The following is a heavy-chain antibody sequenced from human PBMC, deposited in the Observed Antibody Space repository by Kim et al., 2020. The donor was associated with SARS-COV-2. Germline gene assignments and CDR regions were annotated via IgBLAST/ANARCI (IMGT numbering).Heavy chain of an antibody. CDR3: ARASNLIDDFWSGYYRSPFDHYCYYGMDV. CDR1: GGTFSSYA. Sequence: SVKVSCKASGGTFSSYAISWVRQAPGQGLEWMGGIIPIFGTANYAQKFQGRVTITADESTSTAYMELSSLRSEDTAVYYCARASNLIDDFWSGYYRSPFDHYCYYGMDVWGQGTTVTVSS. J-gene: IGHJ6*02. D-gene: IGHD3-3*01. V-gene: IGHV1-69*13. CDR2: IIPIFGTA.